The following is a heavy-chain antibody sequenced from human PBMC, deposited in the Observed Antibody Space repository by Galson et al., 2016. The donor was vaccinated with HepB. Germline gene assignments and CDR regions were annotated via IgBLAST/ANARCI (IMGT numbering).Heavy chain of an antibody. J-gene: IGHJ2*01. D-gene: IGHD3-10*01. CDR2: IYYSGNT. CDR3: ARKSLGDWYFDL. CDR1: EGSINRYY. Sequence: SETLSLTCTVSEGSINRYYWNWIRQPPGKGLEWIGHIYYSGNTNNNPSLKSRVTISVDTSKNQFSLKLSSVTAADTAVYYCARKSLGDWYFDLWGRGTLVTVPS. V-gene: IGHV4-59*01.